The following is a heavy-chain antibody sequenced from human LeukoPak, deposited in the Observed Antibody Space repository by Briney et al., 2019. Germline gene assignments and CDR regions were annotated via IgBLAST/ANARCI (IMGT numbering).Heavy chain of an antibody. D-gene: IGHD3-22*01. J-gene: IGHJ5*02. CDR2: IIPILGIA. V-gene: IGHV1-69*04. CDR1: GGTFSSYA. CDR3: ASRAYDSRGYYPKTNWFDP. Sequence: SVKVSCKASGGTFSSYAISWVRQAPGQGLEWMGRIIPILGIANYAQKFQGRVTITADKSTSTVYMELSSLRSEDTAVYYCASRAYDSRGYYPKTNWFDPWGQGTLVTVSS.